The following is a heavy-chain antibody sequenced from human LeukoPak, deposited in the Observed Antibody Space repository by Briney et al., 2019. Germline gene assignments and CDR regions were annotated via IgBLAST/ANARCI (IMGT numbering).Heavy chain of an antibody. D-gene: IGHD2-2*01. CDR2: IYTSGST. CDR3: ARARSYCSSTSCPNWFDP. Sequence: SETLSLTCTVSGGSNSSYYWSWIRQPAGKGLEWIGRIYTSGSTNYNPSLKSRVTMSVDTSKNQFSLKLSSVTAADTAVYYCARARSYCSSTSCPNWFDPWGQGTLVTVSS. V-gene: IGHV4-4*07. CDR1: GGSNSSYY. J-gene: IGHJ5*02.